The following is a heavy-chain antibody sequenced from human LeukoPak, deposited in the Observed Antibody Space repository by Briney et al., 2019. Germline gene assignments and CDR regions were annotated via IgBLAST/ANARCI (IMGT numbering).Heavy chain of an antibody. CDR1: GFAFSTYA. D-gene: IGHD2-15*01. CDR3: AKDLVVVVVVAATYKDY. V-gene: IGHV3-23*01. Sequence: PGGSLRLSCAASGFAFSTYAMSWVRQAPGKGLEWVSAISGSGGSTYYADSVKGRFTISRDNSKNTLYLQMNSLRAEDTAVYYCAKDLVVVVVVAATYKDYWGQGTLVTVSS. J-gene: IGHJ4*02. CDR2: ISGSGGST.